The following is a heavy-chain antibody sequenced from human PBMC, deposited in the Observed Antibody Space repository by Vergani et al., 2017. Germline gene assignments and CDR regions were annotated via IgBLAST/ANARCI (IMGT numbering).Heavy chain of an antibody. J-gene: IGHJ4*02. Sequence: QVQLQESGPGLVKPSETLSLTCTVYGGSISSYYWSWIRQPPGKGLEWIGYIHYSGSTNYNPSLKSRVTISVDTSKNQFSLKLSSVTAADTAVYYCARVAAVAGTFGDYWGQGTLVTVSS. D-gene: IGHD6-19*01. CDR2: IHYSGST. CDR3: ARVAAVAGTFGDY. CDR1: GGSISSYY. V-gene: IGHV4-59*01.